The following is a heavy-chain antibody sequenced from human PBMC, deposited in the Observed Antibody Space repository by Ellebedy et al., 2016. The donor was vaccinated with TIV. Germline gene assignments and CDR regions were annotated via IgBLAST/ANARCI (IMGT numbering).Heavy chain of an antibody. CDR2: ISAYNGNT. J-gene: IGHJ4*02. Sequence: ASVKVSXXASGYTFIQYGITWVRQAPGQGLEWMGWISAYNGNTNYAQKLQGRVTMTTDTSTSTAYMELRSLRSDDTAVYYCARGGPYYDSGGYIYYFDYWGQGSLVTVSS. CDR1: GYTFIQYG. D-gene: IGHD3-22*01. CDR3: ARGGPYYDSGGYIYYFDY. V-gene: IGHV1-18*01.